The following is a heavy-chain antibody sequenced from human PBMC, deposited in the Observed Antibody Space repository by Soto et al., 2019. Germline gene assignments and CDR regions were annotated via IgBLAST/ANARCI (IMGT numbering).Heavy chain of an antibody. J-gene: IGHJ4*02. D-gene: IGHD3-16*01. Sequence: GGSLRLSCAASGFTLSSYAIHWVRQAPGKGLEWVTVISKGGSNLYFADSVKGRFTISRDNSRNTLSLQMNSLRADDTAVYYCARDLGGPDYWGRGTSVTVSS. CDR2: ISKGGSNL. CDR3: ARDLGGPDY. V-gene: IGHV3-30-3*01. CDR1: GFTLSSYA.